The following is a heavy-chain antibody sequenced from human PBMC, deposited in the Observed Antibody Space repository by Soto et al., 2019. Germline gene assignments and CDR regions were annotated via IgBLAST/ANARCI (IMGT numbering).Heavy chain of an antibody. CDR1: GFTFSSYG. CDR3: ARDVSGSCEAFDI. D-gene: IGHD1-26*01. CDR2: IWYDGSNK. J-gene: IGHJ3*02. Sequence: GGSLRLSCAASGFTFSSYGMHWVRQAPGKGLEWVAVIWYDGSNKYYADSVKGRFTISRDNSKNTLYLQMNSRRAEDTTLYYWARDVSGSCEAFDIWGQGTMVTVSS. V-gene: IGHV3-33*01.